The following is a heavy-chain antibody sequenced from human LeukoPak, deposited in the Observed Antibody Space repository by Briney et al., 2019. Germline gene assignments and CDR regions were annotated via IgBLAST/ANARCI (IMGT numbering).Heavy chain of an antibody. J-gene: IGHJ3*02. CDR2: RNPNSGNT. Sequence: ASVTLSFTSSGYTFTIYDINWGRHAKAQGLERMGWRNPNSGNTGYAQKLQGRVTMTRNTSISTAYMALSSPRSEDTAVYYCARGGVVGIFGDIWGQGTMVTVSS. CDR1: GYTFTIYD. D-gene: IGHD3-3*01. CDR3: ARGGVVGIFGDI. V-gene: IGHV1-8*01.